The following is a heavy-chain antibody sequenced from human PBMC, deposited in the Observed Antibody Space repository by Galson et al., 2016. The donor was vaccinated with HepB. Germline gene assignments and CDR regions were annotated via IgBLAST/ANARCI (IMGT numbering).Heavy chain of an antibody. Sequence: SLRLSCAASGFTFKSYGMSWVRQAPGKGLEWVSGISGSATHTYDADSVKGRFTVSSDNSKNTLYLQRNSLRAADTARYFCATDAMQWPGWYVDLGGRGTLVTVSS. J-gene: IGHJ2*01. D-gene: IGHD6-19*01. CDR2: ISGSATHT. CDR1: GFTFKSYG. CDR3: ATDAMQWPGWYVDL. V-gene: IGHV3-23*01.